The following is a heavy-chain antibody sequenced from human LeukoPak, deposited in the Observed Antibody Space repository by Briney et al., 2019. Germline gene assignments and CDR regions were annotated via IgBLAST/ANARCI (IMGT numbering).Heavy chain of an antibody. CDR2: MNPSSGNT. CDR3: ARVSHSDAFDI. Sequence: ASVKVSCKASGYTFTSYDINWVRQATGQGLEWMGWMNPSSGNTGYAQKFQGGVTMTRNTSISTAYMELSSLRSEDTAVYYCARVSHSDAFDIWGQGTMVTVSS. V-gene: IGHV1-8*01. D-gene: IGHD5/OR15-5a*01. J-gene: IGHJ3*02. CDR1: GYTFTSYD.